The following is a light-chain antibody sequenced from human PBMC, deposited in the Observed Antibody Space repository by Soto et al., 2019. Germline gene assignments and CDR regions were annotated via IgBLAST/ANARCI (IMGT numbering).Light chain of an antibody. CDR1: QGISKY. CDR3: QQRSYWR. Sequence: MILTQSPATLSLSPGERATLSCKTSQGISKYIAWYQQKPGQPPRLLIYDASIRATGIPARFSGNGSRTDFTLTITSLEPEDFAVYYCQQRSYWRFVGGTRVQIK. J-gene: IGKJ4*01. CDR2: DAS. V-gene: IGKV3-11*01.